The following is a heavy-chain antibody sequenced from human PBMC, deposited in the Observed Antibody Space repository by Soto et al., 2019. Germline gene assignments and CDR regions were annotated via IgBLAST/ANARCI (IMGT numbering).Heavy chain of an antibody. CDR3: ARDRDGGADFDY. D-gene: IGHD3-16*01. CDR2: IIPIFGTA. V-gene: IGHV1-69*12. Sequence: QVPLVQSGAEVKKPGSSVKVSCKASGGTFSSYAISWVRQAPGQGLEWMGGIIPIFGTANYAQKFQGRVTITADESTSTDYMELSSLRSEDTAVYYCARDRDGGADFDYWGQGTLVTVSS. J-gene: IGHJ4*02. CDR1: GGTFSSYA.